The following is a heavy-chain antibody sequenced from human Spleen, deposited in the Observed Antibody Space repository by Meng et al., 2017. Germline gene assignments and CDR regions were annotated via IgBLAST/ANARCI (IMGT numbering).Heavy chain of an antibody. CDR3: ARDHEMIAAAGWGFDP. CDR2: INTNTGNP. D-gene: IGHD6-13*01. J-gene: IGHJ5*02. CDR1: GYTFTTYA. Sequence: ASVKVSCKASGYTFTTYAMNWVRQAPGQGLEGMGWINTNTGNPTYAQGFTGRFVFSLDTSVSTAYLQISSLKAEDTAVYYCARDHEMIAAAGWGFDPWGQGTLVTVSS. V-gene: IGHV7-4-1*02.